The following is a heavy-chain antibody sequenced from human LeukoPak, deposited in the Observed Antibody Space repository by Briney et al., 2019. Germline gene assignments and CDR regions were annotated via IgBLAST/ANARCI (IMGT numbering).Heavy chain of an antibody. Sequence: GGSLRLSCAASGFTFSYYGMSWVRQAPGKGLEWVSAISGSGGSTYYADSVKGRFTISRDNSKNTLYLQMNSPRAEDTAVYYCAKDKQWLVADYWGQGTLVTVSS. CDR3: AKDKQWLVADY. CDR2: ISGSGGST. J-gene: IGHJ4*02. V-gene: IGHV3-23*01. D-gene: IGHD6-19*01. CDR1: GFTFSYYG.